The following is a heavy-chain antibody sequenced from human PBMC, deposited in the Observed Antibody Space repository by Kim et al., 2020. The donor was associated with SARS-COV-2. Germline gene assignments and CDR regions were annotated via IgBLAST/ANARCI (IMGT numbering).Heavy chain of an antibody. Sequence: SETLSLTCTVSGGSISSSSYYWGWIRQPPGKGLEWIGSIYYSGSIYYNPSLKSRVTISVDTSKNQFSLKMSSVTAADTAVYYCARHITGLTVYYFDYWGQGTLVTVSS. CDR1: GGSISSSSYY. V-gene: IGHV4-39*01. D-gene: IGHD1-20*01. CDR3: ARHITGLTVYYFDY. J-gene: IGHJ4*02. CDR2: IYYSGSI.